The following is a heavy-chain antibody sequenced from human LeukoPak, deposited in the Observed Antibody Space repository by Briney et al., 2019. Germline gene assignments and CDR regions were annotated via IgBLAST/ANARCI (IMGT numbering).Heavy chain of an antibody. V-gene: IGHV3-23*01. Sequence: GGSLRLSCSASGFTFTTYGMNWVRQAPGKGLEWVSAISGSGGSTYYADSVKGRFTISRDNSKNTLYLQMNSLRAEDTAVYYCAKTRSDAPSDYWGQGTLVTVSS. CDR1: GFTFTTYG. CDR3: AKTRSDAPSDY. D-gene: IGHD6-25*01. CDR2: ISGSGGST. J-gene: IGHJ4*02.